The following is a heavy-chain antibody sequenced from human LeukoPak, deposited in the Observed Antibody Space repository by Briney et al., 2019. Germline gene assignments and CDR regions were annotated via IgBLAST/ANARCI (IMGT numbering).Heavy chain of an antibody. V-gene: IGHV4-39*07. CDR3: AKDPRDSSGYSPSRDFDY. Sequence: SETLSLTCTVSGGSISSSSYYWGWIRQPPGKGLEWIGSIYYSGSTYYNPSLKSRVTISVDTSKNQFSLKLSSVTAADTAVYYCAKDPRDSSGYSPSRDFDYWGQGTLVTVSS. CDR1: GGSISSSSYY. CDR2: IYYSGST. D-gene: IGHD3-22*01. J-gene: IGHJ4*02.